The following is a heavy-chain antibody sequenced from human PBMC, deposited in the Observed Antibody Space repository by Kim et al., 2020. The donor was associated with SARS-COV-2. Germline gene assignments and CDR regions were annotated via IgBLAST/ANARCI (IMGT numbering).Heavy chain of an antibody. CDR2: RYT. D-gene: IGHD5-12*01. CDR3: ARSPGYNFC. V-gene: IGHV3-11*03. J-gene: IGHJ4*02. Sequence: RYTNYADSVKGRFTISRDTAKNSLYLQMNSLRAEDTAVYYCARSPGYNFCWGQGTLVTVSS.